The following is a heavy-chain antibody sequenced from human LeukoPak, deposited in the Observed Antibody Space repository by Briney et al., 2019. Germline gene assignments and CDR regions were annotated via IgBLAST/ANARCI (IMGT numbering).Heavy chain of an antibody. CDR3: ARDPDYGGNGRLGFEY. D-gene: IGHD4-23*01. CDR1: GYAFTGYY. CDR2: IHPSGGST. Sequence: ASVNVSCKASGYAFTGYYILWVRQAPGQGLEWVGTIHPSGGSTIYAQKFQGRVTMTRDTSTSTVYMELSSLKSEDTAVYYCARDPDYGGNGRLGFEYWGQGTLVTVSS. V-gene: IGHV1-46*01. J-gene: IGHJ4*02.